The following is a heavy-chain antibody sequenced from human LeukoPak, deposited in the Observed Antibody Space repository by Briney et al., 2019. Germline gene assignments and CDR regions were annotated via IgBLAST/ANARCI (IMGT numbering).Heavy chain of an antibody. CDR2: IWYDGSNK. V-gene: IGHV3-33*06. D-gene: IGHD3-3*01. CDR1: GFTFSTYV. Sequence: PGGSLRLSCAASGFTFSTYVMHWVRQAPGKGLEWVAVIWYDGSNKYYADSVKGRFTISRDNSKNTLFLQMDSLRAEDTAVYYCAKPAYYDLGTPFNYWGQGTLVTAPS. J-gene: IGHJ4*02. CDR3: AKPAYYDLGTPFNY.